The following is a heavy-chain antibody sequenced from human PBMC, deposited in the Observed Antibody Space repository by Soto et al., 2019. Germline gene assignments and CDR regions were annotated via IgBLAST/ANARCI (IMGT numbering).Heavy chain of an antibody. CDR3: ARAVAGHFDY. CDR2: ITGDTATI. Sequence: EVQLVESGGGLVQPGGSLRLSCAASGFTFNIYSMYWVRQAPGTGLEWVSYITGDTATIHYADSVRGGFTISRDNAKNSLYLQMNGLRDEDTAPYYYARAVAGHFDYWGQGTLVAISS. D-gene: IGHD6-19*01. J-gene: IGHJ4*02. CDR1: GFTFNIYS. V-gene: IGHV3-48*02.